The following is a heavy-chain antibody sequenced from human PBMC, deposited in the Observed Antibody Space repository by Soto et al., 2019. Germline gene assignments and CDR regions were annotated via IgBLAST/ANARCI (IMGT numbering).Heavy chain of an antibody. CDR1: GYSFSSYW. CDR3: ARLSHYNXDMDV. Sequence: LGESLKISCKGSGYSFSSYWISWVRQMPGKGLEWMGRIDPSDSYTNYSPSFQGHVTISADKSISTAYLQWSRLKASDTAMYYCARLSHYNXDMDVWAQGTTFTVPS. V-gene: IGHV5-10-1*01. J-gene: IGHJ6*02. CDR2: IDPSDSYT.